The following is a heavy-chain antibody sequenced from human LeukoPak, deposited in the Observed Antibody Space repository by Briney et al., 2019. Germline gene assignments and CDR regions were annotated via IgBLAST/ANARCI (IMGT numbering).Heavy chain of an antibody. V-gene: IGHV4-59*11. J-gene: IGHJ4*02. CDR3: ARGGRDYYDSSGYYHSDFDY. D-gene: IGHD3-22*01. Sequence: SETLSLTCAVYGGSFSGHYWSWIRQPPGKGLEWIGYIYYSGSTNYNPSLKSRVTISVDTSKNQFSLKLSSVTAADTAVYYCARGGRDYYDSSGYYHSDFDYWGQGTLVTVSS. CDR2: IYYSGST. CDR1: GGSFSGHY.